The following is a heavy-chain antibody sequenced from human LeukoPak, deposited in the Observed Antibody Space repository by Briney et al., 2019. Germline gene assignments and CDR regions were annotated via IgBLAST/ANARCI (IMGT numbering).Heavy chain of an antibody. CDR3: ATFPSQTDFYLDYYFDN. Sequence: SETLSLTCRVSGYSISRGYFWGWLRQPPGKGLEWIGSMSFSGNTHYSPSLKSRVTVSMDTSNNQFSLRLSSVTAADTAVYYCATFPSQTDFYLDYYFDNWGQGTLVTVSS. CDR1: GYSISRGYF. D-gene: IGHD3/OR15-3a*01. J-gene: IGHJ4*02. CDR2: MSFSGNT. V-gene: IGHV4-38-2*01.